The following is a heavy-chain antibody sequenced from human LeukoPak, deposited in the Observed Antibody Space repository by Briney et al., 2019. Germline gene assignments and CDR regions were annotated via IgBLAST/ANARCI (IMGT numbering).Heavy chain of an antibody. Sequence: SETLSLTCSVSGGSISNNFWLWIRQPPGKGMEYFGCIYYSGSTNYSPALKSRVTISVDTSKNQFSLKLSSVTAADTAVYYCARGGSSSLLDYWGQETLVTVSS. J-gene: IGHJ4*02. CDR3: ARGGSSSLLDY. V-gene: IGHV4-59*01. CDR1: GGSISNNF. D-gene: IGHD6-6*01. CDR2: IYYSGST.